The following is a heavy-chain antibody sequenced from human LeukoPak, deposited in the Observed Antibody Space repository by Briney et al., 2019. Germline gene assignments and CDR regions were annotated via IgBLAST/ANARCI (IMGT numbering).Heavy chain of an antibody. Sequence: PGGSLRLSCAASGFTVSSNYMSWVRQAPGKGLEWVSVTYSGGSTYYADSVKGRFTISRDNSKNTLYLQMNSLRAEDTAVYYCARVEGSGSYYYSFNYWGQGTLVTVSS. CDR2: TYSGGST. J-gene: IGHJ4*02. V-gene: IGHV3-66*01. CDR3: ARVEGSGSYYYSFNY. CDR1: GFTVSSNY. D-gene: IGHD3-10*01.